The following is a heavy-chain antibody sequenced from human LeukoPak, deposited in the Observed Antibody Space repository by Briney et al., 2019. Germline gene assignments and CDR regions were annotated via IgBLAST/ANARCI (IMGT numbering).Heavy chain of an antibody. CDR1: GYTFTSYG. CDR3: ARRRRYSSGWNLDY. V-gene: IGHV1-18*04. J-gene: IGHJ4*02. CDR2: ISAYNGNT. Sequence: GASLRVSSTASGYTFTSYGISWVRQAPGQRREWMGWISAYNGNTNYAQKLQGRVTMTTDTSTSTAYMELRSLRSDDTAVYYCARRRRYSSGWNLDYWGQGTLVTVSS. D-gene: IGHD6-19*01.